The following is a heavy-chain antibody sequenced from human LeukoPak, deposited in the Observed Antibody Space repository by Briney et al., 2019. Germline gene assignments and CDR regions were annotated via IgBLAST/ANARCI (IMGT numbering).Heavy chain of an antibody. Sequence: SETLSLTCTVSGASVRSGSYYWTWIRQPPGEGLEWIGDIYHTGSTNYNPSLKSRVTFSLDKSKNHFALKLTSVTVAVTAIYYCASYDYVWGSLDFWGQGTLVPVSS. CDR1: GASVRSGSYY. D-gene: IGHD3-16*01. J-gene: IGHJ4*02. CDR2: IYHTGST. V-gene: IGHV4-61*01. CDR3: ASYDYVWGSLDF.